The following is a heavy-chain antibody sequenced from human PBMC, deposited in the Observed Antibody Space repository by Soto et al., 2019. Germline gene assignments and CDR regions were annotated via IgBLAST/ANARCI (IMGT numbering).Heavy chain of an antibody. CDR3: ARSRATAMTYYYYGMDV. CDR2: IIPIFGTA. V-gene: IGHV1-69*01. CDR1: GGTFSSYA. J-gene: IGHJ6*02. Sequence: QVQLVQSGAEVKKPGSSVKVSCKASGGTFSSYAISWVRQAPGQGPEWMGGIIPIFGTANYAHKFQGRVTITADESTSTAYMELSSLRSEDTAVYYCARSRATAMTYYYYGMDVWGQGTTVTVSS. D-gene: IGHD5-18*01.